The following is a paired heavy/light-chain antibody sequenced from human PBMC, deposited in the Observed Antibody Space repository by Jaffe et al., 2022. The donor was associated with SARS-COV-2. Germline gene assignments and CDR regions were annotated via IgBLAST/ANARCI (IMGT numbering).Light chain of an antibody. CDR3: QAWDSGTYV. J-gene: IGLJ1*01. CDR1: KLGERY. Sequence: SYELAQPPSVSVSPGQTASITCSGDKLGERYVSWYQQKPGQSPVLVIYQDIKRPSGIPERFSGSSSGNTATLTISGTRAMDEADYYCQAWDSGTYVFGTGTRVTVL. CDR2: QDI. V-gene: IGLV3-1*01.
Heavy chain of an antibody. Sequence: EVQLVESGGGLGQPGGSLRLSCAASGFTFSNYAMSWVRQAPGKGLEWVSAISSRGGSTYYADSVKGRFTISRDDSKNTLYLQISSLRADDTAVYYCAKDSVVVPSHGEFDYWGQGILVTVSS. CDR3: AKDSVVVPSHGEFDY. J-gene: IGHJ4*02. V-gene: IGHV3-23*04. D-gene: IGHD2-15*01. CDR1: GFTFSNYA. CDR2: ISSRGGST.